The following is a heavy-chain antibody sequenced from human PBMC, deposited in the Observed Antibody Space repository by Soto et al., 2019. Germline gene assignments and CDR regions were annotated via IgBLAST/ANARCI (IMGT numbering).Heavy chain of an antibody. J-gene: IGHJ4*02. CDR2: IKHDTSEA. D-gene: IGHD3-16*02. Sequence: DVQLVESGGGWVQPGGSLRLSCAASGFKFSDYWMSWVRQAPGKGLECVGNIKHDTSEAHYADSVKGRFTITRDNIKNFLFLQMRDLRADDTASYYCARDGLLFSGPYRPSRFDYWGLGALVTVSS. CDR1: GFKFSDYW. V-gene: IGHV3-7*03. CDR3: ARDGLLFSGPYRPSRFDY.